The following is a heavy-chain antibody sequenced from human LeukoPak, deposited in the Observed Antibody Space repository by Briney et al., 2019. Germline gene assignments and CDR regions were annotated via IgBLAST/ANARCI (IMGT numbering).Heavy chain of an antibody. V-gene: IGHV3-30-3*01. J-gene: IGHJ4*02. CDR2: ISYDGSNK. CDR3: ARSRRTVSHFDY. CDR1: GFXFSSYA. Sequence: GGSLRLSCAASGFXFSSYAIHWVRQASGKGLEWGAVISYDGSNKYYADSVKGRFTISRDNSKNTLYLQMNSLRAEDTAVYYCARSRRTVSHFDYWGQGTLVTVSS. D-gene: IGHD4-11*01.